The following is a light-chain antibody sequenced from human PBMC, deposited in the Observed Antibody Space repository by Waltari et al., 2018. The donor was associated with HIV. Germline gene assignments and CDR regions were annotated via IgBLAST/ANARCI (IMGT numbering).Light chain of an antibody. V-gene: IGKV1-8*01. CDR3: QQYYTSPPT. CDR2: GAL. CDR1: QNISND. J-gene: IGKJ3*01. Sequence: AIRMTQSPSSFSASIGDRVTVTCRASQNISNDLAWYQQKPGKAPNLLIYGALNLQSGVPSRFSGSASGTEFSLGISCLQSEDFATYFCQQYYTSPPTFGPGTKVDIK.